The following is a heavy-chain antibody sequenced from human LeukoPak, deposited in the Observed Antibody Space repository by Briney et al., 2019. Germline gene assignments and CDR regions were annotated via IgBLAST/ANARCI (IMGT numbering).Heavy chain of an antibody. CDR1: GFTFGSYG. J-gene: IGHJ4*02. D-gene: IGHD3-3*02. V-gene: IGHV3-33*06. CDR3: AKDMFHFWSGYYLDY. CDR2: IWYDGSNK. Sequence: PGGPRRPSWPASGFTFGSYGRHWFGKAPAKGLEWVAVIWYDGSNKYYADSVKGRFTISRDNSKNTLYLQMNSLRAEDTAVYYCAKDMFHFWSGYYLDYWGQGTLVTVSS.